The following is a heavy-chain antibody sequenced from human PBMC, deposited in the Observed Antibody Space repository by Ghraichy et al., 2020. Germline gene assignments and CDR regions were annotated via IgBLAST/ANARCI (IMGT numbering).Heavy chain of an antibody. CDR3: AKDISPYNWNFVTATGLD. CDR2: ISGDGGST. D-gene: IGHD1-7*01. V-gene: IGHV3-43*02. Sequence: GGSLRLSCAASGFTFDDYAMHWVRQAPGKGLEWVSLISGDGGSTYYAASVKGRFTISRDNSKNSLYLQVKSLRTEDTALYYCAKDISPYNWNFVTATGLDWGHGTLVAVSS. J-gene: IGHJ4*01. CDR1: GFTFDDYA.